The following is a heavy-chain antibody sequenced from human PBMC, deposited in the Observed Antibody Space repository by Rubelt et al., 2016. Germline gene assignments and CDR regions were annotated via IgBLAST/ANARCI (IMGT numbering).Heavy chain of an antibody. V-gene: IGHV4-59*12. J-gene: IGHJ6*02. CDR2: IYYSGST. CDR1: GGSISSYY. D-gene: IGHD3-16*01. Sequence: QVQLQESGPGLVKPSETLSLTCTVSGGSISSYYWSWIRQPPGKGLEWIGYIYYSGSTNYNPSLKSRVTMSVDTSKNQFSLKLSSVTAADTAVYYCARDLSLAGPLDVWGQGTTVTVSS. CDR3: ARDLSLAGPLDV.